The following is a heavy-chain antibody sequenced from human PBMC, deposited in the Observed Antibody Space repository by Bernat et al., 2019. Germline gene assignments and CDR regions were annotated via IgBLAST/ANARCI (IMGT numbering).Heavy chain of an antibody. J-gene: IGHJ4*02. V-gene: IGHV3-48*01. CDR3: ARDGKRRSSYGYDFDY. CDR1: GFSFSTSD. Sequence: EVQLVESGGGLVQPGGSLRLSCAASGFSFSTSDMHWVRQAPGKRLEWVSFISGSSTTIYYADSVKGRFIISRDNGENSLYLQLSSLRVEDTAVYYCARDGKRRSSYGYDFDYWGQGTLVTVSS. CDR2: ISGSSTTI. D-gene: IGHD5-18*01.